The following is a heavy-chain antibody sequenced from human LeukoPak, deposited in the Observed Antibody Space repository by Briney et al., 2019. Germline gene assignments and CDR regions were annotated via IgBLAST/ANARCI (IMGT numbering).Heavy chain of an antibody. V-gene: IGHV3-48*03. CDR2: ISSSGSTI. CDR1: GFTFSSYE. D-gene: IGHD2-21*02. CDR3: ARDLSTYCVGDCSGIFDY. J-gene: IGHJ4*02. Sequence: GGSLRLSCAASGFTFSSYEMNWVRQAPGKGLEWVTYISSSGSTIYYADSVKGRFTISRDNAKNSLYLQMNSLRAEDTAVYYCARDLSTYCVGDCSGIFDYWGQGTLVTVSS.